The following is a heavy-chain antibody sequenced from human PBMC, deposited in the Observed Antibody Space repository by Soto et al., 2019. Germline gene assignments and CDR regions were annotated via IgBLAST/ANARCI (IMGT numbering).Heavy chain of an antibody. Sequence: GGALRRSCAASGFTFSSYSMHWVRQAPGKGLEWVAVISYDGSNKYYADSVKGRFTISRDNSKNTLYLQMNSLRAEDTAVYYCARDHETKINYSNYSFDYWGQGTLVTVSS. CDR1: GFTFSSYS. V-gene: IGHV3-30-3*01. CDR3: ARDHETKINYSNYSFDY. J-gene: IGHJ4*02. D-gene: IGHD4-4*01. CDR2: ISYDGSNK.